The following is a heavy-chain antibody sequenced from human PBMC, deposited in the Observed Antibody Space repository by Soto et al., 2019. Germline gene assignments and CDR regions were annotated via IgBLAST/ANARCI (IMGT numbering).Heavy chain of an antibody. CDR3: AKAWFGESLRTSFDY. V-gene: IGHV3-30*18. J-gene: IGHJ4*02. CDR1: GFTFSSYG. CDR2: ISYDGSNK. Sequence: PGGSLRLSCAASGFTFSSYGMHWVRQATGKGLEWVAVISYDGSNKYYADSVKGRLTISRDNSKNTLYLQMNSLRAEDTAVYYCAKAWFGESLRTSFDYWGQGTLVTVSS. D-gene: IGHD3-10*01.